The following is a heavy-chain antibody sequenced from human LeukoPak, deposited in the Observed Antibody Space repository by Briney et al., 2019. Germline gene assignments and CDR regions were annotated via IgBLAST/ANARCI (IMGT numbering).Heavy chain of an antibody. CDR3: AKDVRRCNGGCT. J-gene: IGHJ5*02. V-gene: IGHV3-23*01. CDR2: ISASGSDT. Sequence: GGSLRLSCEASGFTFSNYAMSWVRQAPGKGLEWVSGISASGSDTYYADSVKGRFTISRDNSKNTLSLQMNSLRVEDTAIYYCAKDVRRCNGGCTWGQGTLVTVSS. CDR1: GFTFSNYA. D-gene: IGHD2-15*01.